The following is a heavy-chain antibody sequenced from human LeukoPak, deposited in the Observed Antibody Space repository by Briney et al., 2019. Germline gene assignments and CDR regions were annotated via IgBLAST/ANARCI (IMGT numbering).Heavy chain of an antibody. CDR3: AKGAGYRSSGWYFDH. Sequence: GGSLRLSCAASGFTFSVFGVSWVRQAPGKGLEWVSDIVDTGGTTYYADSVKGRSTISRDNSKNTLYLQVNSLRGEDTAVYYCAKGAGYRSSGWYFDHWGQGTLVTVSS. CDR1: GFTFSVFG. V-gene: IGHV3-23*01. CDR2: IVDTGGTT. J-gene: IGHJ4*02. D-gene: IGHD6-19*01.